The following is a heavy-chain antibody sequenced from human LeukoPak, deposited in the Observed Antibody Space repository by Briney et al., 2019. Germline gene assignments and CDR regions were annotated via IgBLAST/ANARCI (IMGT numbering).Heavy chain of an antibody. CDR1: GYTFTGYY. Sequence: ASVKVSCKASGYTFTGYYMHWVRQAPGQGLEWMGWINPNSGGTNYAQKFQGRVTMTRDTSISTAYMELSSLRSEDTAVYYCARRRYSSGWTQDWDAFDIWGQGTMVTVSS. D-gene: IGHD6-19*01. CDR2: INPNSGGT. CDR3: ARRRYSSGWTQDWDAFDI. J-gene: IGHJ3*02. V-gene: IGHV1-2*02.